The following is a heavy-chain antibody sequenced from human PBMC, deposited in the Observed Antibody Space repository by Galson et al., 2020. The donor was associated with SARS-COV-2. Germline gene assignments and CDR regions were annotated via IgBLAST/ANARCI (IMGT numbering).Heavy chain of an antibody. CDR2: FDPEDGET. V-gene: IGHV1-24*01. D-gene: IGHD1-7*01. CDR1: GYTLTELS. CDR3: ATLRVSTGTILHYYYGMDV. Sequence: ASVTVSCKVSGYTLTELSMHWVRQAPGKGLEWMGGFDPEDGETIYAQKFQGRVTMTEDTSTDTAYMELSSLRSEDTAVYYCATLRVSTGTILHYYYGMDVWGQGTTVTVSS. J-gene: IGHJ6*02.